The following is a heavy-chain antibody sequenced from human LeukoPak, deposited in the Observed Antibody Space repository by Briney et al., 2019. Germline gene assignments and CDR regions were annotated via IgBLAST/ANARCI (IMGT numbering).Heavy chain of an antibody. D-gene: IGHD6-13*01. CDR2: IIPIFGTA. J-gene: IGHJ1*01. V-gene: IGHV1-69*05. Sequence: SVKVSCKASGGTFSSYVISWVRQAPGQGLEWMGGIIPIFGTANYAQKFQGRVTITTDESTSTAYMELSSLRSEDTAVYYCATERSPGIAAAGTFQHWGQGTLVTVSS. CDR3: ATERSPGIAAAGTFQH. CDR1: GGTFSSYV.